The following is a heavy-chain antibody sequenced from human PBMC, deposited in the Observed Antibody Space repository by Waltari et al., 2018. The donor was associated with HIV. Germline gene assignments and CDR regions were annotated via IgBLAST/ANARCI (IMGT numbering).Heavy chain of an antibody. V-gene: IGHV4-4*02. J-gene: IGHJ3*02. CDR2: ICHSGTT. CDR3: ARARPLLTTWAGVYDI. D-gene: IGHD4-4*01. Sequence: QVRLQESGPGLVKPSGTLSLTCVVSSGSISSRTCWSWVRQPPGKGLEWIGEICHSGTTNYNPSFKSRIDMSIDQSDNQFSLVLESVTAADTATYFCARARPLLTTWAGVYDIWGQGTMVIVSS. CDR1: SGSISSRTC.